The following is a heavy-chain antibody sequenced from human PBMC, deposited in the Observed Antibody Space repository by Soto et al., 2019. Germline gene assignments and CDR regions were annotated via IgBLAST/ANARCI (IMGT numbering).Heavy chain of an antibody. V-gene: IGHV3-23*01. Sequence: GGSLRLSCAASGFTFSSYAMSWVRQAPGKGLEWVSAISGSGGSTYYADSVKGRFTISRDNSKNTLYLQMNSLRAEDTAVYYFAKDPFGIAVAPYFQHWGQGTLVTXSS. CDR1: GFTFSSYA. CDR3: AKDPFGIAVAPYFQH. CDR2: ISGSGGST. J-gene: IGHJ1*01. D-gene: IGHD6-19*01.